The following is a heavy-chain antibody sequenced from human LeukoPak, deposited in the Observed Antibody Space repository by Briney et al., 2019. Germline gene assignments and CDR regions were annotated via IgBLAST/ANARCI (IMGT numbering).Heavy chain of an antibody. D-gene: IGHD6-13*01. CDR1: GFTFSNAW. Sequence: GGSLRLSCAASGFTFSNAWMSWVRQAPRKGLEWVGRIKSKTDGGTTDYAAPVKGRFTISRDDSKNTLYLQMNSLKTEDTAVYYCANPMGIAAAGTSGQALSGDDAFDIWGQGTMVTVSS. J-gene: IGHJ3*02. V-gene: IGHV3-15*01. CDR2: IKSKTDGGTT. CDR3: ANPMGIAAAGTSGQALSGDDAFDI.